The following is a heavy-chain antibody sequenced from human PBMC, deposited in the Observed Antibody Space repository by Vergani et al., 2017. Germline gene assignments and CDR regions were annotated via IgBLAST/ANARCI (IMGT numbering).Heavy chain of an antibody. J-gene: IGHJ4*02. CDR2: ISSSSSYI. V-gene: IGHV3-21*01. D-gene: IGHD3-3*01. CDR3: ARERYYDFWSGYYSLDY. CDR1: GFTFSSYS. Sequence: EVQLVESGGGLVKPGGSLRLSCAASGFTFSSYSMNWVRQAPGKGLEWVSYISSSSSYIYYADSVKGRFTISRDNDKNSLYLQMNSLRAEDTAVYYCARERYYDFWSGYYSLDYWGQGTLVTVSS.